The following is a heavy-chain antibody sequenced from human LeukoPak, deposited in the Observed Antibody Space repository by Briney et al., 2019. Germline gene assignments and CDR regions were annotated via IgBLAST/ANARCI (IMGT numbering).Heavy chain of an antibody. CDR1: GFTVSSNY. J-gene: IGHJ4*02. D-gene: IGHD3-22*01. CDR3: AGSSGYYPSGNDY. Sequence: GGSLRLSCAASGFTVSSNYMSWVRQAPGKGLEWVSVIYSGGSTYYADSVKGRFTISRDNSKNTLYLRMNSLRAEDTAVYYCAGSSGYYPSGNDYWGQGTLVTVSS. CDR2: IYSGGST. V-gene: IGHV3-53*01.